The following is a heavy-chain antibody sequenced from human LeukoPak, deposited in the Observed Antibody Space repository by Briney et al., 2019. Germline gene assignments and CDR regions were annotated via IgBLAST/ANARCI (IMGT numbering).Heavy chain of an antibody. CDR1: GFTFTSYA. V-gene: IGHV3-23*01. Sequence: PGGSLRLSCAASGFTFTSYAMTWVRQAPGKGLEWVSAVSGSGDITYYADSVKGRFTISRDNSKNTLYLQMNSLRAEDTAVYYCAKGFEGIVVVPAHYFDYWGQGTLVTVSS. D-gene: IGHD2-2*01. CDR2: VSGSGDIT. CDR3: AKGFEGIVVVPAHYFDY. J-gene: IGHJ4*02.